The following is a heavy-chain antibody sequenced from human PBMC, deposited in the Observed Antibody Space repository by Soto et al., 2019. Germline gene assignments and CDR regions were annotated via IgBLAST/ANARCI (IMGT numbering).Heavy chain of an antibody. CDR3: ARRGGSSGGRVY. J-gene: IGHJ4*02. Sequence: GGSLRLSCADSGFTFSSYSMNWVRQAPGKGLEWVSSISSSSSYIYYADSVKGRFTISRDNAKNSLYLQMNSLRAEDTAVYYCARRGGSSGGRVYWGQGTLVTVSS. V-gene: IGHV3-21*01. CDR1: GFTFSSYS. CDR2: ISSSSSYI. D-gene: IGHD2-15*01.